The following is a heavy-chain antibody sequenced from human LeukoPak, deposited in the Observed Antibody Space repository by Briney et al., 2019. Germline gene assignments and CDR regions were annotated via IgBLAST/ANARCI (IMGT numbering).Heavy chain of an antibody. D-gene: IGHD1-14*01. Sequence: QPGGSLRLSCAASGFTFSNYAVSWVRQAPGKGLEWVSGISGSGAKTYYADSVKGRFTISRDNSRNTLYIQMNSLRVEDTAVYYCSKDPVPHGNGLYWFDHWGQGTLVTVSS. J-gene: IGHJ5*02. CDR3: SKDPVPHGNGLYWFDH. CDR1: GFTFSNYA. V-gene: IGHV3-23*01. CDR2: ISGSGAKT.